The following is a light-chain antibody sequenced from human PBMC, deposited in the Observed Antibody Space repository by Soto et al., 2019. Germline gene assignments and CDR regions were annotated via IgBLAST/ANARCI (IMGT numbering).Light chain of an antibody. V-gene: IGLV1-40*01. J-gene: IGLJ2*01. CDR2: GNG. CDR3: QSYDKSLSGSV. Sequence: QSVLTQPPSVFGAPGQRVTLFCTGSSSNIGAGYDVHWYQQFPGTAPKLLVYGNGFRPSGVPDRFSGSKSGASASLAIIGLQAGDEADYYCQSYDKSLSGSVFGGGTKVTVL. CDR1: SSNIGAGYD.